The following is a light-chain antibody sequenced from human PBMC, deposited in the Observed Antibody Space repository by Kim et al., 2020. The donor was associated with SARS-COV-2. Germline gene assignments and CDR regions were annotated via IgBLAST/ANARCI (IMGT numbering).Light chain of an antibody. J-gene: IGLJ3*02. V-gene: IGLV10-54*04. CDR3: ASWDRSLGAWV. CDR2: RSI. Sequence: QAGLTQPPSGSEDLGQTATLTCTGNSDNVGNEGASWLQQHQGHPPKPLSYRSINRPSGIPAGFSASRSGIAASLTITGLQAEDGADYYCASWDRSLGAWVFGGGTQLTVL. CDR1: SDNVGNEG.